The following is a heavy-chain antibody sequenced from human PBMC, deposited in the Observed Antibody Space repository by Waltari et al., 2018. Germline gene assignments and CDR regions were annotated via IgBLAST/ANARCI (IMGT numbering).Heavy chain of an antibody. CDR2: IYYSGST. CDR3: ARRGQNRYCSGGSCYSPRYFDY. CDR1: GGSISSSSYY. V-gene: IGHV4-39*01. J-gene: IGHJ4*02. Sequence: QLQLQESGPGLVKPSETLSLNCTVSGGSISSSSYYWGWIRQPPGKGLEWIGSIYYSGSTYYNPSLKSRVTISVDTSKNQFSLKLSSVTAADTAVYYCARRGQNRYCSGGSCYSPRYFDYWGQGTLVTVSS. D-gene: IGHD2-15*01.